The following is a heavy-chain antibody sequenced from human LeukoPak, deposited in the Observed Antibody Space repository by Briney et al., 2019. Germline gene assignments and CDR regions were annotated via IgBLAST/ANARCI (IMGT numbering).Heavy chain of an antibody. V-gene: IGHV1-2*02. Sequence: ASVKVSFTASGYTFTGYYMHWVRQAPGQGLEWMGWINPNSGGTNYAQKFQGRVTMTRDTSISTAYMELSRLRSDDTAVYYCARVEAQRYYYDSSGIDYWGQGTLVTVSS. CDR2: INPNSGGT. D-gene: IGHD3-22*01. CDR3: ARVEAQRYYYDSSGIDY. CDR1: GYTFTGYY. J-gene: IGHJ4*02.